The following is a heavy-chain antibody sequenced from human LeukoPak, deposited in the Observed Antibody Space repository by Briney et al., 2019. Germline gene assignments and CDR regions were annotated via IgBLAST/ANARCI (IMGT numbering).Heavy chain of an antibody. D-gene: IGHD2-2*02. V-gene: IGHV3-48*01. CDR1: GFTFSSYS. J-gene: IGHJ4*02. CDR3: GRGFSIVPAGIPDY. Sequence: GGSLRLSCATSGFTFSSYSMNWVRQAPGKGLEWVSYISNDDIHYADSVKGRFTISRDNAQISLYLQMNNLRAEDTAVYYCGRGFSIVPAGIPDYWGLGTLVTVSS. CDR2: ISNDDI.